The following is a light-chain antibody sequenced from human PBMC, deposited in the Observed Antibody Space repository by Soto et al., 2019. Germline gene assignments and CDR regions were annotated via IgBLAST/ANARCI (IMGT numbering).Light chain of an antibody. CDR2: AAS. V-gene: IGKV1-9*01. Sequence: DIQLTQSPSFLSASVGDRFTITCRASQDISSYLAWYQQKPGKAPKVLIYAASTLQSGVPSRFSGSGFGTEFTLTISSLQPEDFATYYCQQFNSYPLTFGGGTKVDIK. J-gene: IGKJ4*01. CDR1: QDISSY. CDR3: QQFNSYPLT.